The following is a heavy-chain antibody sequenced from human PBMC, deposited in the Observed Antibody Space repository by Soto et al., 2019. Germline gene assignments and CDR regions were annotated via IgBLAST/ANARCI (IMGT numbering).Heavy chain of an antibody. CDR3: AGTSVHAYRLSGLDS. V-gene: IGHV4-39*01. D-gene: IGHD3-16*01. Sequence: SETLSLTCTVSGGSIGSSDYYWAWIRQPPEKGLEWIGNINYLGTTYYNPSLRSRVTISADMSKNQFSLKLNFVTAADASVYFCAGTSVHAYRLSGLDSWGQGTRVTVSS. J-gene: IGHJ4*02. CDR2: INYLGTT. CDR1: GGSIGSSDYY.